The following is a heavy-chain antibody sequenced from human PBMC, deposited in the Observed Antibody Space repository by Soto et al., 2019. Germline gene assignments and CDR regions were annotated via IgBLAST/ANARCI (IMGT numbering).Heavy chain of an antibody. CDR2: MNPYSGNI. Sequence: ASVKVSCKASGYTFTIYDIHGVLQSTGQGLDWMGCMNPYSGNIGYAQKFQGRVTMTRNTSISTAYMELSSLRSEDTAIYYCARVFTVRRGSGSDYWGQGTLVTVSS. V-gene: IGHV1-8*01. D-gene: IGHD1-26*01. CDR1: GYTFTIYD. CDR3: ARVFTVRRGSGSDY. J-gene: IGHJ4*02.